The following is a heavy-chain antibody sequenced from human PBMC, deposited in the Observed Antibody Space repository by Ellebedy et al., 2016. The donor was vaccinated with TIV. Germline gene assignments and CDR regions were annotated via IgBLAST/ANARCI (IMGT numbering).Heavy chain of an antibody. CDR1: GFTFSTYW. V-gene: IGHV3-74*01. Sequence: GESLKISCAASGFTFSTYWMHWVRQAQGKGLVWVSRINGDGSSISYADAVKGRVTISRDNAKNTLYLQMNSLRGEDTAVYYCGGGTPSGHLLAYWGQGTLVSVSS. J-gene: IGHJ4*02. CDR2: INGDGSSI. D-gene: IGHD3-16*01. CDR3: GGGTPSGHLLAY.